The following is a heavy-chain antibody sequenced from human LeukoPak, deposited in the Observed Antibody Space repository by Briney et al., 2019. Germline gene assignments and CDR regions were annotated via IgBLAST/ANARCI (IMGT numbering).Heavy chain of an antibody. Sequence: SETLSLTCTVSGASISNYYWSWVRQPPGKGLECIGYVSYSGSTNYNPSLKSRVTISVDTSKNQFSLKLSSVTAADTAVYYCARDYYDSSGDAFDIWGQGTMVTVSS. CDR1: GASISNYY. CDR3: ARDYYDSSGDAFDI. CDR2: VSYSGST. V-gene: IGHV4-59*01. J-gene: IGHJ3*02. D-gene: IGHD3-22*01.